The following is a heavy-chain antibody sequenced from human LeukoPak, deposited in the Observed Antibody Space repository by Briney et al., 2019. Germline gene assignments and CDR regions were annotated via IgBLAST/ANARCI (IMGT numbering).Heavy chain of an antibody. CDR3: ARGVKQLADLDY. CDR2: INSDGINT. CDR1: GFTFGNYW. Sequence: GGSLRLSCAASGFTFGNYWMHWVRRAPGKGLVWVSRINSDGINTSYADSVKGRFTISRDNAKNTLNLQMNSLRAEDTAVYYCARGVKQLADLDYWGQGTLVTVSS. V-gene: IGHV3-74*01. D-gene: IGHD6-13*01. J-gene: IGHJ4*02.